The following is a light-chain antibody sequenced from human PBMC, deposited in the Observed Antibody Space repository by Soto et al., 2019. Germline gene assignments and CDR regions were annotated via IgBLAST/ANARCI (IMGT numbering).Light chain of an antibody. CDR3: QQRSTWPPFT. Sequence: EIVLTQSPATLSLSPGERATLSCRASQSVSSFLAWYQQKAGQAPRPLIYDASNRASGIPDRFSGAGSGTDFTLTISSLEPDDFAVYYCQQRSTWPPFTFGPGTKVEIK. J-gene: IGKJ3*01. CDR1: QSVSSF. CDR2: DAS. V-gene: IGKV3-11*01.